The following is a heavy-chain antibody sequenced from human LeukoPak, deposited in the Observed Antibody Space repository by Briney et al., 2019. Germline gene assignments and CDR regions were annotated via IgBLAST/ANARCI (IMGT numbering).Heavy chain of an antibody. V-gene: IGHV3-21*01. Sequence: PGGSLRLSCAASGFTFSSYAMSWVRQAPGKGLEWVSSISSSSSYIYYADSVKGRFTISRDNAKNSLYLQMNSLRAEDTAVYYCARDQWELDRLYYFDYWGQGTLVTVSS. CDR1: GFTFSSYA. CDR2: ISSSSSYI. CDR3: ARDQWELDRLYYFDY. J-gene: IGHJ4*02. D-gene: IGHD1-26*01.